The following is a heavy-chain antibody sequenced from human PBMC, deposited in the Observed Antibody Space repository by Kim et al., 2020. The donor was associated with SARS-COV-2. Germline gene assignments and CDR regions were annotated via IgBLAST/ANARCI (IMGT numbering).Heavy chain of an antibody. Sequence: SETLSLTCAVYGGSFSGYYWSWIRQPPGKGLEWIGEINHSGSTNYNPSLKSRVTISVDTSKNQFSLKLSSVTAADTAVNYCARVGGYYGSGRKAFDYWGQGTLVTVSS. D-gene: IGHD3-10*01. CDR2: INHSGST. CDR1: GGSFSGYY. V-gene: IGHV4-34*01. CDR3: ARVGGYYGSGRKAFDY. J-gene: IGHJ4*02.